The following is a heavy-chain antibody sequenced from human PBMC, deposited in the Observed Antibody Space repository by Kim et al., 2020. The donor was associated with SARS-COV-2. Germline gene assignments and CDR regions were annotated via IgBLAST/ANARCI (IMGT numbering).Heavy chain of an antibody. J-gene: IGHJ6*02. CDR3: ARDLGRWTTYYGMDV. Sequence: SETLSLTCTVSGGSISSGGYYWSWIRQHPGKGLEWIGYIYYSGSTYYNPSFKSRVTISVDTSKNQFSLKLSSVTAADTAVYYCARDLGRWTTYYGMDVWGQGTTVTVSS. D-gene: IGHD1-1*01. CDR2: IYYSGST. CDR1: GGSISSGGYY. V-gene: IGHV4-31*03.